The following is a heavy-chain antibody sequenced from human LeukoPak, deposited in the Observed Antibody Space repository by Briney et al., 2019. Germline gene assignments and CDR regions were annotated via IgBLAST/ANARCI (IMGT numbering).Heavy chain of an antibody. Sequence: GGSLRLSCAASGFTFNDYAMHWVRQAPGKGLEWVSGISWNSGSIGYADSVKGRFTISRDNAKNSLYLQMNSLRAEDTALYYCAKDITSSGRGWFDPWGQGTLVTVSS. J-gene: IGHJ5*02. CDR2: ISWNSGSI. V-gene: IGHV3-9*01. CDR3: AKDITSSGRGWFDP. CDR1: GFTFNDYA. D-gene: IGHD3-22*01.